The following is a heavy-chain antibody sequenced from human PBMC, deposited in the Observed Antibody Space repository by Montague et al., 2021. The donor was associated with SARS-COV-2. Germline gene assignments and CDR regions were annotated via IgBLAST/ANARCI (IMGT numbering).Heavy chain of an antibody. CDR1: GGSFSGNY. D-gene: IGHD4-11*01. CDR2: INHYGST. V-gene: IGHV4-34*01. Sequence: SETLSLTCAVYGGSFSGNYWSWIRQPPGKGLEWIGEINHYGSTNYNPSLKSRVTMSVDTSENQFSLKLSSVTAADTAVYYCARGLPVTTLFYYFGMGVWGQGTTVTVSS. CDR3: ARGLPVTTLFYYFGMGV. J-gene: IGHJ6*02.